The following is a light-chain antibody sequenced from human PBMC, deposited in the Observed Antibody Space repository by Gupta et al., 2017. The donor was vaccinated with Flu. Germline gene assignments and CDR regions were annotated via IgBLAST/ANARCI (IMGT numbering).Light chain of an antibody. V-gene: IGLV2-14*01. Sequence: QAALTQPASVSASPGQSITLSCTGTSSDVGGYNYVSWFQQHPGKAPRLVIYEVSTGVSNRFSGSKSDNTASLTISGLQAEDEADYYCSSYTASSTLVFGTGTTVTVL. CDR1: SSDVGGYNY. CDR2: EVS. CDR3: SSYTASSTLV. J-gene: IGLJ1*01.